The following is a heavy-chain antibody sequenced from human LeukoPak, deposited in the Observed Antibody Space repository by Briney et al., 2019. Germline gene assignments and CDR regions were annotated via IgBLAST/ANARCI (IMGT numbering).Heavy chain of an antibody. J-gene: IGHJ4*02. D-gene: IGHD1-1*01. V-gene: IGHV3-23*01. CDR3: TTNLMENFDY. Sequence: GGSLRLSCAASGFTFSRYALSWVRHAPGKGLEWVSAISGSGVSTYYADSVKGRFTTSRDNSKNTLYLQMNSLKTEDTAAYYCTTNLMENFDYWGQGTLVTVSS. CDR1: GFTFSRYA. CDR2: ISGSGVST.